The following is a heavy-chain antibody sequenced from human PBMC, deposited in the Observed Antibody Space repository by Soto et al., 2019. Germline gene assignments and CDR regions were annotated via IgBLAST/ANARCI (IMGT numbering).Heavy chain of an antibody. D-gene: IGHD3-3*01. Sequence: ASVTVSCKASGYTFTSYGISWVRQAPGQGLEWMGWISAYNGNTNYAQKLQGRVTMTTDTSTSTAYMELRSLRSDDTAVYYCAIPELDFWSGFRNYYGMDVWGQGTTVTVSS. CDR3: AIPELDFWSGFRNYYGMDV. CDR1: GYTFTSYG. J-gene: IGHJ6*02. CDR2: ISAYNGNT. V-gene: IGHV1-18*01.